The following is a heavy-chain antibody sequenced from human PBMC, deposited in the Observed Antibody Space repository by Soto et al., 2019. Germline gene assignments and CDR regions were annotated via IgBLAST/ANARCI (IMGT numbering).Heavy chain of an antibody. J-gene: IGHJ4*02. CDR1: GGTFSSYT. CDR3: ASQDSGYDNFDY. V-gene: IGHV1-69*02. CDR2: IIPILGIA. Sequence: SVKVSCKASGGTFSSYTISWVRQAPGQGLEWMGRIIPILGIANYAQKFQGRVTITADKSTSTAYMELSSLRSEDTAVYYCASQDSGYDNFDYWGQGTLVTVSS. D-gene: IGHD5-12*01.